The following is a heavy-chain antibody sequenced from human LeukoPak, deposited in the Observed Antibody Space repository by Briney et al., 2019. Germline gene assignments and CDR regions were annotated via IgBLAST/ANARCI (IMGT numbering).Heavy chain of an antibody. CDR2: INPSGVST. Sequence: ASVKVSCKASGYTFTSYYMHWVRQAPGQGLEWMGIINPSGVSTSYAQKFQGRVTMTRDTSTSTVYMELSSLRSEDTAVYYCAREESLYDSSGYPYYWGQGTLVTVSS. CDR3: AREESLYDSSGYPYY. V-gene: IGHV1-46*01. D-gene: IGHD3-22*01. CDR1: GYTFTSYY. J-gene: IGHJ4*02.